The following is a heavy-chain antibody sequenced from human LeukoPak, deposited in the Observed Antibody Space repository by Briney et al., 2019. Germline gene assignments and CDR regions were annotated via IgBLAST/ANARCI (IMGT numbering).Heavy chain of an antibody. J-gene: IGHJ4*02. Sequence: GGSLRLSCAASGLTFSSYGMSWVRQAPGKGLEWVSAISGSGGSTYYADPVKGRFTISRDNSKNTLYLQMNSLRAEDTAVYYCAKGRMYYYDSSGALSLDYWGQGTLLTVSS. V-gene: IGHV3-23*01. CDR3: AKGRMYYYDSSGALSLDY. CDR1: GLTFSSYG. CDR2: ISGSGGST. D-gene: IGHD3-22*01.